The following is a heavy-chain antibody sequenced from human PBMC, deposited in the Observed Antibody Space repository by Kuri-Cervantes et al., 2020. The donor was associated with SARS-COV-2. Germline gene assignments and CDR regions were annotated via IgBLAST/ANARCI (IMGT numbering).Heavy chain of an antibody. V-gene: IGHV1-8*01. CDR1: GYSFSSYD. CDR2: LNPDTGNT. D-gene: IGHD1-1*01. Sequence: ASVQVSCKASGYSFSSYDINWVRQAAGQGLEWMGWLNPDTGNTGNAKEFQGRVTMTTDTSINTAYMEVSSLSFEDTAIYYCARDSGDWNPDGLDIWGQGTMVTVSS. J-gene: IGHJ3*02. CDR3: ARDSGDWNPDGLDI.